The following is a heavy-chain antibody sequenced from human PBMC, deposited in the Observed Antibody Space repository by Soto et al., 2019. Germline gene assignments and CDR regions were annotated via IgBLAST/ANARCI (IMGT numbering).Heavy chain of an antibody. Sequence: SVKVSCKASGYTFTGYYMHWGRQAPGQGLEWMGWINPNSGGTNYSQKFQGRVTMTRDTSISTAYMELSRLRSDDTAVYYCARPLVGALGYFDYWGQGTLVTVSS. CDR1: GYTFTGYY. CDR2: INPNSGGT. J-gene: IGHJ4*02. D-gene: IGHD1-26*01. V-gene: IGHV1-2*02. CDR3: ARPLVGALGYFDY.